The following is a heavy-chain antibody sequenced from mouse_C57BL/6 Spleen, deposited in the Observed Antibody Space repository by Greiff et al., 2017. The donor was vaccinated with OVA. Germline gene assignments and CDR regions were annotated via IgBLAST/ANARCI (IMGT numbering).Heavy chain of an antibody. V-gene: IGHV1-69*01. J-gene: IGHJ1*03. CDR3: ARWGGTWYFDV. Sequence: VQLQQPGAELVMPGASVKLSCKASGYTFTSYWMHWVKQRPGQGLEWIGEIDPSDSYTNYNQKFKGKSTLTVDKSSSTAYMQLSSLTSEDSAVYYCARWGGTWYFDVWGTGTTVTVSS. CDR1: GYTFTSYW. CDR2: IDPSDSYT. D-gene: IGHD4-1*01.